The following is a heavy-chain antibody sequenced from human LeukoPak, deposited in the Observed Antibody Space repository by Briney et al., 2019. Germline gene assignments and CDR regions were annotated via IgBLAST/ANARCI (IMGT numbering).Heavy chain of an antibody. Sequence: PGGSLRLSCAASGFTFSSYAMSWVRQAPGKGLEWVSAISGSGGSTYYADSVKGRFTISRDNSKNTLYLQMNSLRAEDMAVYYCAKDLVRGVQYYFDYWGQGTLVTVSS. D-gene: IGHD3-10*01. J-gene: IGHJ4*02. CDR3: AKDLVRGVQYYFDY. CDR1: GFTFSSYA. CDR2: ISGSGGST. V-gene: IGHV3-23*01.